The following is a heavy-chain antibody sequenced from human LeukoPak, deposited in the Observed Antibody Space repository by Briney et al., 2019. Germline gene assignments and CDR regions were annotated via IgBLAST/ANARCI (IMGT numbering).Heavy chain of an antibody. V-gene: IGHV1-69*13. CDR1: GGTFSSYA. Sequence: ASVKVSCKASGGTFSSYAISWVRQAPGQGLEWMGGIIPIFGTANYAQKFQGRVTITADESTSTAYMELSSLRSEDTAVYYCVRDIGQLRSDYWGQGTLVTVSS. CDR2: IIPIFGTA. J-gene: IGHJ4*02. D-gene: IGHD2-2*01. CDR3: VRDIGQLRSDY.